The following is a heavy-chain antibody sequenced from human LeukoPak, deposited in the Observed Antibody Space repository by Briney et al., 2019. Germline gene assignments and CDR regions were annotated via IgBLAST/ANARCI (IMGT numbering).Heavy chain of an antibody. Sequence: TSETLSLTCTVSGGSISSYYWSWIRQPPGKGLEWIGYVDHTGSTKFNPSLNGRVSISRDTSNNFFSLRLRSVTAADTAVYFCARGRVSSSTWYSTYYYFFYMDFWGKGTTVTVSS. J-gene: IGHJ6*03. CDR2: VDHTGST. V-gene: IGHV4-59*01. CDR3: ARGRVSSSTWYSTYYYFFYMDF. D-gene: IGHD4-11*01. CDR1: GGSISSYY.